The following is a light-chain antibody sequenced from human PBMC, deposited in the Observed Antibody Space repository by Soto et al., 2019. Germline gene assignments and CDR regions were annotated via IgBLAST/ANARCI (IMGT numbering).Light chain of an antibody. J-gene: IGKJ4*01. CDR3: QQFSSYPLT. CDR2: DAS. CDR1: QSVSSSY. Sequence: DIVMTQSPATLSVSPGERATLSCRASQSVSSSYLAWYQQKPGQAPRLLIYDASSRATGIPDRFSGGGSGTDFTLTISRLEPEDFAVYYCQQFSSYPLTFGGGTKVDIK. V-gene: IGKV3-20*01.